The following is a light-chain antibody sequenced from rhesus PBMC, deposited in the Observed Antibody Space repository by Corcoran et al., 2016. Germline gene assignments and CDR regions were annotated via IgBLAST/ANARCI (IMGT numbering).Light chain of an antibody. CDR3: QHYYDNPFT. Sequence: DIQMTQSPSALSASVGDRVTISCRASQNIYSNLAWYQQKPGKAPKLLIYAASSLKTGIPSRFSGSGSGTDFTLTISSLQPEYSAAYYCQHYYDNPFTFGPGTKLDIK. V-gene: IGKV1S12*01. CDR1: QNIYSN. CDR2: AAS. J-gene: IGKJ3*01.